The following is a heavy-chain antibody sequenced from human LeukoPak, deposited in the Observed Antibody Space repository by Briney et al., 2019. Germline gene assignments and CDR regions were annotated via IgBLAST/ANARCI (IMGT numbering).Heavy chain of an antibody. CDR2: IWNDGSDK. CDR1: GFTFSSYG. CDR3: ARLATHGDY. J-gene: IGHJ4*02. D-gene: IGHD5-24*01. V-gene: IGHV3-33*01. Sequence: GGSLRLSCAASGFTFSSYGMHWARQAPGKGLEWVAVIWNDGSDKYYADSVKGRFTISRDNSKNTLYLQMNSLRPEDTAVYYCARLATHGDYWGQGTLVTISS.